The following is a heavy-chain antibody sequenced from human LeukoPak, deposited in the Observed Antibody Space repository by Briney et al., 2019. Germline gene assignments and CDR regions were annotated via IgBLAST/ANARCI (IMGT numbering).Heavy chain of an antibody. CDR2: IYYSGST. D-gene: IGHD6-13*01. V-gene: IGHV4-59*08. CDR1: GGSISSYY. J-gene: IGHJ4*02. Sequence: SETLSLTCTVSGGSISSYYWSWIRQPPGKGLEWIGYIYYSGSTNYNPSLESRVTMSVNTSKNQFSLKLSSVTAADTAVYYCARRPAGTACDYWGQGTLVTVSS. CDR3: ARRPAGTACDY.